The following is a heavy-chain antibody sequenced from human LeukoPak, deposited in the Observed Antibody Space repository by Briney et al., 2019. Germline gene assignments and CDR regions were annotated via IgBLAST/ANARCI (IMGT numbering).Heavy chain of an antibody. CDR1: GFTFSSYS. D-gene: IGHD3-9*01. CDR3: ARDGRLYYDIFYYMDV. J-gene: IGHJ6*03. CDR2: ISSSSSYI. Sequence: GGSLRLSCAASGFTFSSYSMNWVRQAPGKWLEWVSSISSSSSYIYYADSVKGRFTISRDNAKNSLYLQVNSLRAEDTAVYYCARDGRLYYDIFYYMDVWGKGTTVTISS. V-gene: IGHV3-21*01.